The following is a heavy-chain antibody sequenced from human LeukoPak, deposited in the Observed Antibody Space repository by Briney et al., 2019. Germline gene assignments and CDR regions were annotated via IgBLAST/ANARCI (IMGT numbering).Heavy chain of an antibody. CDR2: IIPIFGTA. V-gene: IGHV1-69*05. CDR1: GGTFSSYA. D-gene: IGHD3-10*01. Sequence: SVKVSCKASGGTFSSYAISWVRQAPGQGLEWMGRIIPIFGTANYAQKFQGRVAITTDESTSTAYMELSSLRSEDTAVYYCARMGGYYGSGSYSDWGQGTLVTVSS. J-gene: IGHJ4*02. CDR3: ARMGGYYGSGSYSD.